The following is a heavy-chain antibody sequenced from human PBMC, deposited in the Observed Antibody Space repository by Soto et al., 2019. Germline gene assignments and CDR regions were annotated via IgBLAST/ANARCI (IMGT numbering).Heavy chain of an antibody. D-gene: IGHD6-19*01. CDR2: IYTGDSDT. V-gene: IGHV5-51*01. CDR1: GYSFTSYW. Sequence: GESLKISCKGSGYSFTSYWIGWVRQVPGKGLEWMGIIYTGDSDTRYSPSFQGQVTISADKSISTAYLQWSSLKASDTAIYYCAIRGASQWLKFWAQGTLVPVSS. J-gene: IGHJ4*02. CDR3: AIRGASQWLKF.